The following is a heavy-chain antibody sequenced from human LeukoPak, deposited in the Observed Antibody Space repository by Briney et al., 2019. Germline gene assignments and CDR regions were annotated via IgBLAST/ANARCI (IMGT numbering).Heavy chain of an antibody. J-gene: IGHJ4*02. CDR2: INSDGSTT. Sequence: PGGSLRLSCAASGFTFSRYWMHWVRHAPGKGLVWVSRINSDGSTTSYADSVKGRFTVSRDDAENTLYLQMNSLRAEDTAVYYCARGAVTGLYYFDYWGQGTLVTVSS. CDR3: ARGAVTGLYYFDY. CDR1: GFTFSRYW. V-gene: IGHV3-74*01. D-gene: IGHD6-19*01.